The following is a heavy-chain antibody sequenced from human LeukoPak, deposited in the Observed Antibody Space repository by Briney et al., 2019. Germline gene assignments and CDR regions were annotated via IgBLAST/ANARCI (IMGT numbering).Heavy chain of an antibody. V-gene: IGHV4-30-4*07. Sequence: PSETLSLTCAVSGDSIRSGGYSWNWIRQPPGKGLEWIGYIYFSGYTHSNPSLKSGVTISFDTSKNQFSLKVNSVTAADTAVYYCARGPSPYYYDSSGDRAFDIWGQGTMVTVSS. CDR1: GDSIRSGGYS. CDR2: IYFSGYT. CDR3: ARGPSPYYYDSSGDRAFDI. J-gene: IGHJ3*02. D-gene: IGHD3-22*01.